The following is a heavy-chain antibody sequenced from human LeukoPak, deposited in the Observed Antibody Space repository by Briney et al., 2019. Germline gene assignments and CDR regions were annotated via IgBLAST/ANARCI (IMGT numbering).Heavy chain of an antibody. J-gene: IGHJ4*02. CDR3: ARFVLMVYAPVFDY. Sequence: GGSLRPSCAASGFTFSSYSMNWVRQAPGKGLEWVSYISSSSSTIYYADSVKGRFTISRDNAKNSLYLQMNSLRAEDTAVYYCARFVLMVYAPVFDYWGQGTLVTVSS. V-gene: IGHV3-48*01. CDR1: GFTFSSYS. D-gene: IGHD2-8*01. CDR2: ISSSSSTI.